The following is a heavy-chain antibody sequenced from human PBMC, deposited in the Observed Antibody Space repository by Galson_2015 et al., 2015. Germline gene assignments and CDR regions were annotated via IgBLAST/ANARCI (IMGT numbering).Heavy chain of an antibody. V-gene: IGHV3-11*01. D-gene: IGHD3-22*01. Sequence: SLRLSCAASGFTFSDYYMSWIRQAPGKGLEWVSYISSSGSTIYYADSVKGRFTISRDNAKNSLYLQMNSLRAEDTAVYYCARVLVYYYDSSGYYYGLDAFDIWGQGTMVTVSS. CDR2: ISSSGSTI. CDR1: GFTFSDYY. J-gene: IGHJ3*02. CDR3: ARVLVYYYDSSGYYYGLDAFDI.